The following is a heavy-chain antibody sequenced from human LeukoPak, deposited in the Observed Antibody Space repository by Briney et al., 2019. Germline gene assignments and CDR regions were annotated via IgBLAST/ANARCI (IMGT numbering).Heavy chain of an antibody. D-gene: IGHD4-17*01. Sequence: GGSLRLSYAASGFTFTTYAMSWVRQAPGKGLEWVSSVSGSGSHTYYADSVKGRFTISRDNSKNTLDLQMHSLRAEDTALYYCAKEVLGGNYGDYAVDYWGQGTLVTVSS. CDR1: GFTFTTYA. V-gene: IGHV3-23*01. CDR2: VSGSGSHT. J-gene: IGHJ4*02. CDR3: AKEVLGGNYGDYAVDY.